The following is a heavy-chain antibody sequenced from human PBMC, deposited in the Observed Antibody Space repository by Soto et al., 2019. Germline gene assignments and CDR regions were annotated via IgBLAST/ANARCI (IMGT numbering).Heavy chain of an antibody. Sequence: QVQLVESGGGVVQPGRSLRLSCAASGFTFSSYGMHWVRQAPGKGLEWVAVIWYDGSNKYYADSVKGRFTISRDNSKNALYLRMNGLRAEDKAVYYCASGGDLTSYYGMDVWGQGTTVTVSS. CDR1: GFTFSSYG. CDR3: ASGGDLTSYYGMDV. CDR2: IWYDGSNK. J-gene: IGHJ6*02. V-gene: IGHV3-33*01. D-gene: IGHD3-16*01.